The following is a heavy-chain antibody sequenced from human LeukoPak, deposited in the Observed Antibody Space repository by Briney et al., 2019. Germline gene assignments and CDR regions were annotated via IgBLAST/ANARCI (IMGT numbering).Heavy chain of an antibody. CDR2: INAGNGNT. Sequence: ASVKVSCKASGYTFTSYAMHWVRQAPGQRLEWVGWINAGNGNTKYSQKFQGRVTITRDTSASTAYMELSSLRSEDTAVYYCARDLVAAFSLRYYFDYWGQGTLVTVSS. CDR1: GYTFTSYA. D-gene: IGHD5-12*01. CDR3: ARDLVAAFSLRYYFDY. J-gene: IGHJ4*02. V-gene: IGHV1-3*01.